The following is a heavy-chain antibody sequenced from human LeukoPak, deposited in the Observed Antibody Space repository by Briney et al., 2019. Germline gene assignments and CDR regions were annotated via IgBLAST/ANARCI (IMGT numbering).Heavy chain of an antibody. CDR3: AKGSYPNDCFDY. D-gene: IGHD1-26*01. Sequence: PGGSLRLPCAASGFTVHSTYMMGVPQAPGKGLVGVSVIYKDGKIYYIDSVKGRFTISRDTSKNTLYLQMNSLRVEDTAVYYCAKGSYPNDCFDYWGQGTLVTVSS. CDR2: IYKDGKI. V-gene: IGHV3-53*01. J-gene: IGHJ4*02. CDR1: GFTVHSTY.